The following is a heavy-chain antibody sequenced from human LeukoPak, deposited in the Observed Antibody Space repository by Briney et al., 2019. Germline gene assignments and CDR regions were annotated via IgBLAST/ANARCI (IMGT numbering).Heavy chain of an antibody. J-gene: IGHJ5*02. CDR1: GYTLTSYD. V-gene: IGHV1-18*01. Sequence: ASVKVSCKASGYTLTSYDTSWVRQAPGQGLEWMGWISAYNGYTNYAQKFQGRVTMTTDTSTSTAYMELRRLRADDTAVYYCARDQSTLMVRGVIIGTNWFDPWGQGTLVTVSS. CDR3: ARDQSTLMVRGVIIGTNWFDP. D-gene: IGHD3-10*01. CDR2: ISAYNGYT.